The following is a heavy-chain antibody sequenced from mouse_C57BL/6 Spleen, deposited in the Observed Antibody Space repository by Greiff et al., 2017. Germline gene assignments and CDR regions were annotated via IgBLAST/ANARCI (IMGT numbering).Heavy chain of an antibody. J-gene: IGHJ2*01. CDR1: GFTFSSYG. CDR2: ISSGGSYT. CDR3: ARGRDYLDY. V-gene: IGHV5-6*02. Sequence: DVKLVESGGDLVKPGGSLKLSCAASGFTFSSYGMSWVRQTPDKRLEWVATISSGGSYTYYPDSVKGRFTISRDNAKNTLYLQMSSLKSEDTAMYYCARGRDYLDYWGQGTTLTVSS.